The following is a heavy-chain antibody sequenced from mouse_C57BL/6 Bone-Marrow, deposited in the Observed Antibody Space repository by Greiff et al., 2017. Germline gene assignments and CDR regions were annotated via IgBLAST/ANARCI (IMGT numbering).Heavy chain of an antibody. D-gene: IGHD4-1*01. CDR1: GFSLTSYG. V-gene: IGHV2-2*01. CDR3: APGTGPYAMDY. Sequence: VQLVEPGPGLVQPSQSLSITCTVSGFSLTSYGVHWVRQSPGKGLEWLGVIWSGGSTDYNAAFISRLSISKDNSKSQVFFKMNSLQADDTAIYYCAPGTGPYAMDYWGQGTSVTVSS. CDR2: IWSGGST. J-gene: IGHJ4*01.